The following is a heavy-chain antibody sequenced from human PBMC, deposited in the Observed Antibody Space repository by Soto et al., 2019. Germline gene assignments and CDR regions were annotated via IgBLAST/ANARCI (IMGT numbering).Heavy chain of an antibody. D-gene: IGHD4-17*01. CDR2: ISAYNGNT. J-gene: IGHJ4*02. CDR1: GYAFTSYG. Sequence: ASVKASSKAPGYAFTSYGISWVRQEPEQGLEWMGWISAYNGNTNYAQKLQGRVTMTTYTSTSTAYTELRSLRSDDTAVYYCAASIYGDYFNYWGQGTLVTVSS. V-gene: IGHV1-18*01. CDR3: AASIYGDYFNY.